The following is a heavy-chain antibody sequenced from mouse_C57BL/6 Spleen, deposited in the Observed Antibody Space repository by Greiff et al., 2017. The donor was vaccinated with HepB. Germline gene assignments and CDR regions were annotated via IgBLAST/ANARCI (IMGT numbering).Heavy chain of an antibody. CDR2: ISYDGSN. Sequence: DVKLQESGPGLVKPSQSLSLTCSVTGYSITSGYYWNWLRQFPGNKLEWMGYISYDGSNNYNPSLKNRISITRDTSKNQFFLKLNSVTTEDTATYYCAREGFDYWGQGTTLTVSS. CDR3: AREGFDY. CDR1: GYSITSGYY. V-gene: IGHV3-6*01. J-gene: IGHJ2*01.